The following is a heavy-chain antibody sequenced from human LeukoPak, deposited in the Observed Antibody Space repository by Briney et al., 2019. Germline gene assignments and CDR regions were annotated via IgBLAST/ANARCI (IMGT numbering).Heavy chain of an antibody. V-gene: IGHV4-61*01. Sequence: SETLSLTCTVSGGSVSSGSYYWSWIRQPPGKGLEWIGYIYYSGSTNYNPSLKSRVTISVDTSKNQFSLKLSPVTAADTAVYYCARVLVGATEGFDYWGQGTLVTVSS. D-gene: IGHD1-26*01. CDR3: ARVLVGATEGFDY. CDR2: IYYSGST. J-gene: IGHJ4*02. CDR1: GGSVSSGSYY.